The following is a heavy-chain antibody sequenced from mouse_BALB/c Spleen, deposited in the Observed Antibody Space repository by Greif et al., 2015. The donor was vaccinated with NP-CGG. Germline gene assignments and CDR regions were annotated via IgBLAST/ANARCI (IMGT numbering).Heavy chain of an antibody. Sequence: ESGAELVKPGASVKLSCKASGYTFTSYYMYWVKQRPGQGLEWIGEINPSNGGTNFNEKFKSKATLTVDKSSSTAYMQLSSLTSEDSAVYYCTRSGYGYYFDYWGQGTTLTVSS. J-gene: IGHJ2*01. V-gene: IGHV1S81*02. CDR2: INPSNGGT. CDR1: GYTFTSYY. CDR3: TRSGYGYYFDY. D-gene: IGHD2-2*01.